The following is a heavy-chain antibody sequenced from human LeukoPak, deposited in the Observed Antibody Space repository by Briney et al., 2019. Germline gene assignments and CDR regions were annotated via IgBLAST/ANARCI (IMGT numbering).Heavy chain of an antibody. CDR2: IYSGGST. CDR3: ARVQYGDFDY. CDR1: GFTVSSNY. V-gene: IGHV3-53*01. J-gene: IGHJ4*02. Sequence: GGSLRLSCAASGFTVSSNYMSWVRQAPGKGLEWVSVIYSGGSTYYADSVKGRFTISRDNSKNTLYLQMNSLRTEDTAVYYCARVQYGDFDYWGQGTLVTVSS. D-gene: IGHD4-17*01.